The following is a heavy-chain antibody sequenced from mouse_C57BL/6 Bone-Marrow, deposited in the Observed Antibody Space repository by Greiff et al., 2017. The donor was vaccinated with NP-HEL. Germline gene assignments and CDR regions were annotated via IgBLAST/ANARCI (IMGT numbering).Heavy chain of an antibody. D-gene: IGHD1-1*01. V-gene: IGHV1-15*01. CDR1: GYTFTDYE. CDR2: IAPETGGT. Sequence: VQLQQSGAELVRPGASVTLSCKASGYTFTDYEMHWVKQTPVHGLEWIGAIAPETGGTAYNQKFKGKAILTADKSSSTAYMELRSLTSEDSAVYYCTRDYYGSSYEMDYWGQGTSVTVSS. J-gene: IGHJ4*01. CDR3: TRDYYGSSYEMDY.